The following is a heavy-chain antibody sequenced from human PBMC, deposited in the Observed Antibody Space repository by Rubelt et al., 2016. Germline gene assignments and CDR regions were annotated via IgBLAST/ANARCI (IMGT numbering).Heavy chain of an antibody. V-gene: IGHV3-48*04. D-gene: IGHD6-13*01. CDR2: ISSSSSTI. J-gene: IGHJ5*02. Sequence: VRRAPGKGLEWVSYISSSSSTIYYADSVKGRFTISRDNAKNSLYLQMNSLRAEDTAVYYCARLVPEYSSSWYASYAWFDPWGQGTLVTVSS. CDR3: ARLVPEYSSSWYASYAWFDP.